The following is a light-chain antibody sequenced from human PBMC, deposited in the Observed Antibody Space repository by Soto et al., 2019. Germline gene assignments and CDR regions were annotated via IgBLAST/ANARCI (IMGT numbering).Light chain of an antibody. CDR3: QQRSNWPS. V-gene: IGKV3-11*01. J-gene: IGKJ5*01. Sequence: EIVLTQSPATLSLSPGERATLACRASQSVSSYLAWYQQKPGQAPRLLIYDASNRATGIPARFSGSGSGTDFTLIISSLELEDFAVYYCQQRSNWPSFGQGTRLEIK. CDR1: QSVSSY. CDR2: DAS.